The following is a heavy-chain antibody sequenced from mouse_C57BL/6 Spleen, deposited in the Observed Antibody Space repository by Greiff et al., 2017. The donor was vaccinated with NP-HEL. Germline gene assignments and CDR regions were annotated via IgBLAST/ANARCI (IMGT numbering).Heavy chain of an antibody. CDR3: ARGVYYDFGDAMDY. CDR1: GYTFTSYW. Sequence: VKLMESGAELVRPGSSVKLSCKASGYTFTSYWMDWVKQRPGQGLEWIGNIYPSDSETHYNQKFKDKATLTVDKSSSTAYMQLSSLTSEDSAVYYCARGVYYDFGDAMDYWGQGTSVTVSS. V-gene: IGHV1-61*01. D-gene: IGHD2-4*01. J-gene: IGHJ4*01. CDR2: IYPSDSET.